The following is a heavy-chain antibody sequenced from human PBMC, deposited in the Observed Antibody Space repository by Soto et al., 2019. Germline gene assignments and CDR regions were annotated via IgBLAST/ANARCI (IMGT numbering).Heavy chain of an antibody. CDR1: GFTITNYE. CDR2: ISSSGSTI. J-gene: IGHJ6*02. V-gene: IGHV3-48*03. Sequence: GGSLRLSCAASGFTITNYEMNWVRQAPGKGLEWVSYISSSGSTIYYADSVKGRFTISRDNAKNSLYLLMNSLRAEDTAVYYCAKVNYGMDVWGQGTSVTVS. CDR3: AKVNYGMDV.